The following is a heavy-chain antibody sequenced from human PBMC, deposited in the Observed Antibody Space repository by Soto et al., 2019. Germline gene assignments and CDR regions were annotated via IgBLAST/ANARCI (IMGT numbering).Heavy chain of an antibody. J-gene: IGHJ4*02. D-gene: IGHD3-22*01. CDR1: GFTFSSYA. V-gene: IGHV3-23*01. Sequence: LRLSCTASGFTFSSYAMSWVRLAPGKGLEWVSAISGSGGSTYYADSVKGRFTISRDNSKNTLYLQMNSLRAEDTAVYYCAHNYYDSSGYYYPFDYWGQGTLVTVSS. CDR3: AHNYYDSSGYYYPFDY. CDR2: ISGSGGST.